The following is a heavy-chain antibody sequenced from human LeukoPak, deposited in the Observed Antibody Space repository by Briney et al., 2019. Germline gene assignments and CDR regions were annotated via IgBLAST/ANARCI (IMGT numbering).Heavy chain of an antibody. V-gene: IGHV3-66*01. J-gene: IGHJ6*02. Sequence: GSLRLSCAASGFSVSRNYLSWVRQAPGKGLEWVSVIYGGATTDYADSVKGRFTISTDSSKNTLYLQMNSLRDEDTSVYYCARGGRTDSGSYPYGMDVWGQGATVTVSS. CDR3: ARGGRTDSGSYPYGMDV. CDR1: GFSVSRNY. D-gene: IGHD3-10*01. CDR2: IYGGATT.